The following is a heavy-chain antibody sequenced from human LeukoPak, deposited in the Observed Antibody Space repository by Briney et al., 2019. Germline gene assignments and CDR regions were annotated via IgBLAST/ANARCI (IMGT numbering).Heavy chain of an antibody. CDR2: IIPILGIA. D-gene: IGHD5-12*01. CDR3: ARYRLSGYSGYTPRETYFDY. J-gene: IGHJ4*02. V-gene: IGHV1-69*04. CDR1: GGTFSSYA. Sequence: SVKVSCKASGGTFSSYAISWVRQAPGQGLEWMGRIIPILGIANYAQKFQGRVTITADKSTSTAYMELSSLRSEDTAVYYCARYRLSGYSGYTPRETYFDYWGQGTLVTVSS.